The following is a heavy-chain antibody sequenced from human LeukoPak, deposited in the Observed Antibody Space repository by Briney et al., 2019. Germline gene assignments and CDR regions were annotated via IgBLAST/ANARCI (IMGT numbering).Heavy chain of an antibody. CDR3: ARDTYSGSYGDYYHYYMDV. CDR2: ITRGGSHI. Sequence: PGGSLRLSCVASGFTFNCYDMNWARQAPGKGLEWLSYITRGGSHIFYVDSVKGRFTISRDNAENSLYLKMKSLRVEDSGVYFSARDTYSGSYGDYYHYYMDVWGKGTTVTVSS. V-gene: IGHV3-21*01. CDR1: GFTFNCYD. J-gene: IGHJ6*03. D-gene: IGHD1-26*01.